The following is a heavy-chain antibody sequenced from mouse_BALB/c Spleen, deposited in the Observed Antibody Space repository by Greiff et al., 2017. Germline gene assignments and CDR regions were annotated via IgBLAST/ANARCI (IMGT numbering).Heavy chain of an antibody. CDR2: IAPGSGST. J-gene: IGHJ2*01. Sequence: DLVKPGASVKLSCKASGYTFTSYWINWIKQRPGQGLEWIGRIAPGSGSTYYNEMFKGKATLTVDTSSGTAYIQLSSLSSEDSAVYFCARDGYYLYYFDYWGQGTTLTVSS. V-gene: IGHV1S41*01. D-gene: IGHD2-3*01. CDR1: GYTFTSYW. CDR3: ARDGYYLYYFDY.